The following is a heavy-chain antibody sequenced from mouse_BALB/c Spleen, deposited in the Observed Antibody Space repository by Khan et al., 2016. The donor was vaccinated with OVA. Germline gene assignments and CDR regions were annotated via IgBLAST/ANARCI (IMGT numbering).Heavy chain of an antibody. CDR1: GYTFTTAG. CDR3: ARGGATYYRNDESAMEY. V-gene: IGHV9-4*02. CDR2: INTHSGVP. J-gene: IGHJ4*01. Sequence: VQLVESGPELKKPGETVRLSCKASGYTFTTAGIQWVQKMPGKGLKWIGWINTHSGVPKYAEDFKGRFAFSLEISVNTAYLQITKLKNEDTATYFCARGGATYYRNDESAMEYWGQGTSVTVSS. D-gene: IGHD2-14*01.